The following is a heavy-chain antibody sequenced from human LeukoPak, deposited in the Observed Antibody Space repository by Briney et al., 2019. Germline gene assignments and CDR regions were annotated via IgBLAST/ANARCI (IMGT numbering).Heavy chain of an antibody. J-gene: IGHJ4*02. D-gene: IGHD6-13*01. CDR3: ARDPYSSSWYGHYFDY. CDR1: GFTFSSYW. Sequence: GGSLRLSCAASGFTFSSYWMSWVRQAPGKGLEWVANIKQDGSEKYYVDSVKGRFTISRDNAKNSLYLQMNSLRAEDTAVYYCARDPYSSSWYGHYFDYWGQGTLVTVSS. V-gene: IGHV3-7*01. CDR2: IKQDGSEK.